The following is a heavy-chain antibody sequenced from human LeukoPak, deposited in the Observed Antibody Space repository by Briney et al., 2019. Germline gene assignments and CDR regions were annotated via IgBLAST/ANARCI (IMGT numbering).Heavy chain of an antibody. Sequence: GGCLRLSCAASGFTFSSYEMNWVRQAPGKGLEWDSYISSSGSTIYYADSVKGRFTISRDNAKNSLYLQMNSLRAEDTAVYYCARDHIGGGSGIDYFDYWGQGTLVTVSS. CDR1: GFTFSSYE. V-gene: IGHV3-48*03. D-gene: IGHD3-10*01. CDR3: ARDHIGGGSGIDYFDY. J-gene: IGHJ4*02. CDR2: ISSSGSTI.